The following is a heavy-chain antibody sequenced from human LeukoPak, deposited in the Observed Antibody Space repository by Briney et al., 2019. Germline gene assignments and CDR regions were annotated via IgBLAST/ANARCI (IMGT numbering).Heavy chain of an antibody. V-gene: IGHV4-34*01. Sequence: SETLSLTCAVYGGSFSGYYWSWIRQPPGKGLEWIGEINHSGSTNYNPSLKSRVTISVDTSKNQFSLKLSSVTAADTAVYYCASRGELKQWLATRRPYYYYGMDVWGQGTTVTVSS. D-gene: IGHD6-19*01. CDR3: ASRGELKQWLATRRPYYYYGMDV. CDR1: GGSFSGYY. J-gene: IGHJ6*02. CDR2: INHSGST.